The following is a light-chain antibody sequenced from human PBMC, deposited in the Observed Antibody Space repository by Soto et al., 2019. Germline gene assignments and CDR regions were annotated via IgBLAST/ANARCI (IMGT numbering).Light chain of an antibody. V-gene: IGKV3-11*01. CDR2: DAS. CDR3: QQRSSWPFT. Sequence: EIVLTQSPATLSLTPGERATLSCRASQGVSSHFAWYQQKPGQAPRLLIYDASNRATGIPARFSGSGSGTDFTLTISRLEPEDFAVYYCQQRSSWPFTFGPGTKVDIK. CDR1: QGVSSH. J-gene: IGKJ3*01.